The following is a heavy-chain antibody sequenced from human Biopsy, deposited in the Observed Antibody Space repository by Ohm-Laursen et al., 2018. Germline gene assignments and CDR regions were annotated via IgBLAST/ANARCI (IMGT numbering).Heavy chain of an antibody. D-gene: IGHD4-23*01. CDR2: ISHTGYT. V-gene: IGHV4-59*11. CDR3: ARGSNDFGGLYFPR. CDR1: GGSFTGHY. J-gene: IGHJ4*02. Sequence: GTLSLTCTVSGGSFTGHYWTWIRQPPGQGLEWIGHISHTGYTSYKSSLKSRVTISLDTSRKQFSLRLSSLTAADTAVYYCARGSNDFGGLYFPRWGQGTLLTVSS.